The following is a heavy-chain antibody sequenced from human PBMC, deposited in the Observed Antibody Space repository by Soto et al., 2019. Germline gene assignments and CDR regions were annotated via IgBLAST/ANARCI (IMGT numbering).Heavy chain of an antibody. Sequence: GGSLRLSCTASGFTFGDYAMSWFRQAPGKGLEWVGFIRSKAYGGTTEYAASVKGRFTIPREDSKSMAYLQMNSLKTEETAVYYCTAPTDSSSSIDIEYYYGSGSPGAFDYWGQGTLVTVSS. CDR3: TAPTDSSSSIDIEYYYGSGSPGAFDY. CDR2: IRSKAYGGTT. V-gene: IGHV3-49*03. J-gene: IGHJ4*02. CDR1: GFTFGDYA. D-gene: IGHD3-10*01.